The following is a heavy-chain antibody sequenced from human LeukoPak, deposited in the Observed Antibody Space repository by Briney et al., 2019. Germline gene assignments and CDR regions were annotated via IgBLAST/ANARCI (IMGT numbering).Heavy chain of an antibody. CDR1: GFSFSTQR. D-gene: IGHD2-15*01. V-gene: IGHV3-21*01. CDR3: AVGSYCSGGSCYPPFDY. J-gene: IGHJ4*02. Sequence: GGSLRLSCVASGFSFSTQRMHWVRQAPGKGLVWVSSISSSSSYIYYADSVKGRFTISRDNAKNSLYLQMNSLRAEDTAVYYCAVGSYCSGGSCYPPFDYWGQGTLVTVSS. CDR2: ISSSSSYI.